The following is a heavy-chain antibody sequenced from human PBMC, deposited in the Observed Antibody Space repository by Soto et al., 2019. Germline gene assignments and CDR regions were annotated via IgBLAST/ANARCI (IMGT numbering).Heavy chain of an antibody. V-gene: IGHV4-30-2*01. J-gene: IGHJ4*02. CDR3: ARGGGYDPFDY. Sequence: QLQLHQSGSGLVKASQTLSLTCTFSGASIPYGGYSWSWIRQPAGKGLEWIGCISHLENTFYNPSFQSRLTLSIDRSKNQFSLKLASMTAADTAVYYCARGGGYDPFDYWGQGTLVTVAS. CDR2: ISHLENT. CDR1: GASIPYGGYS. D-gene: IGHD5-12*01.